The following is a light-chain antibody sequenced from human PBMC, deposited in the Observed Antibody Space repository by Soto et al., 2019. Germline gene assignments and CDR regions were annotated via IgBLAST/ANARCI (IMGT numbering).Light chain of an antibody. J-gene: IGKJ5*01. V-gene: IGKV3D-15*01. CDR1: QSVSSY. CDR2: DAS. Sequence: EIVMTQSPATLSVSPGERATLSCRASQSVSSYLAWYQQKPGQAPRLLSYDASNRATGIPDRFSGSGSGTEFTLTISSLQSEDFAVYYCQQYNSWPPITFGQGTRLEN. CDR3: QQYNSWPPIT.